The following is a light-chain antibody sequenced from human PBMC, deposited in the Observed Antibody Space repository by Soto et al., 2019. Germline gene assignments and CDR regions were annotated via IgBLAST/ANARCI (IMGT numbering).Light chain of an antibody. Sequence: VLTQSPGTLSLSPGESATLSCRASQSVSSSYLAWYQQKPGQAPRLLIYGASSRATGIPDRFSGSGSGTDFTLTISRLEPEDFAVYYCQQYGSSPQTFGQGTKVDIK. CDR1: QSVSSSY. CDR3: QQYGSSPQT. CDR2: GAS. V-gene: IGKV3-20*01. J-gene: IGKJ1*01.